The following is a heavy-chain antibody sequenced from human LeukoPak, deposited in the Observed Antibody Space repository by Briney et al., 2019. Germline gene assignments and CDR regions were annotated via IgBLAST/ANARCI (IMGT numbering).Heavy chain of an antibody. D-gene: IGHD3-16*02. J-gene: IGHJ4*02. CDR1: GGSFSDYY. Sequence: SETLSLTCAVYGGSFSDYYWSWIRQPPGKGLEWIGEINHSGTTNYSPSLKSRVSISVDTSKNQFSLKLNSVTASDAAMYYCASHYSSGSYRYTGSFDSWGQGMLVNVSS. V-gene: IGHV4-34*01. CDR2: INHSGTT. CDR3: ASHYSSGSYRYTGSFDS.